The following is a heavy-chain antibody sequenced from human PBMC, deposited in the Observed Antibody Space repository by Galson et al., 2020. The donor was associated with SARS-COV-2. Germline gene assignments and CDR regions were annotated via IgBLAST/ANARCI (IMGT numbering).Heavy chain of an antibody. CDR1: GGSISSSSNY. CDR2: IYYSGST. Sequence: SQTLSLTCTVSGGSISSSSNYWGWIRQPPGKGLEWIGNIYYSGSTYYNPSLKSRVTISVDTSKNQFSLKLSSVTAADTAVFYCARGVRAVAGFDSWGQGTLVTVSS. J-gene: IGHJ4*02. CDR3: ARGVRAVAGFDS. V-gene: IGHV4-39*07. D-gene: IGHD6-19*01.